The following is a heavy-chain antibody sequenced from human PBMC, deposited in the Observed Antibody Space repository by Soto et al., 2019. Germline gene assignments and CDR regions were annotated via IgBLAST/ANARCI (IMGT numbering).Heavy chain of an antibody. V-gene: IGHV4-34*01. Sequence: SETLCLTCAVYGGYFSGYDWSWIRQPPGKGLEWIGEINHSGSTNYNPSLKSRVTISVDTSKNQFSLKLSSVTAADTAVYYCARAGLVEVMVYAKRGNEPRSAFDIWGQGTMVTVSS. CDR2: INHSGST. J-gene: IGHJ3*02. CDR3: ARAGLVEVMVYAKRGNEPRSAFDI. CDR1: GGYFSGYD. D-gene: IGHD2-8*01.